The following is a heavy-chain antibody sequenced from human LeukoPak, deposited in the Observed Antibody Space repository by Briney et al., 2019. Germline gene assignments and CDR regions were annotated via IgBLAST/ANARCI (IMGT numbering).Heavy chain of an antibody. CDR1: GFTFRSHA. Sequence: GRSLRLSCAASGFTFRSHAMSWVRQAPGKGLEWVSAISSSGISTYYADAVKGRFTISRDNSKNTLYLQMNNLRAEDTAVYYCAKDLRYSSSWYPFDYWGQGTLVTVSS. D-gene: IGHD6-13*01. CDR2: ISSSGIST. CDR3: AKDLRYSSSWYPFDY. J-gene: IGHJ4*02. V-gene: IGHV3-23*01.